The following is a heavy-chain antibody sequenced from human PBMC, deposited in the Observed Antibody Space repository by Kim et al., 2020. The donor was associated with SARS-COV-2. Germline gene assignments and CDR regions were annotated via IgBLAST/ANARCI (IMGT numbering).Heavy chain of an antibody. CDR1: GGSISSGVYY. D-gene: IGHD6-13*01. CDR2: IYYSGST. J-gene: IGHJ5*02. Sequence: SETLSLTCTVSGGSISSGVYYWSWIRQHPGKGLEWIGYIYYSGSTYYNPSLKSRVTISVDTSKNQFSLKLSSVTAADTAVYYCASYYSSSWPGEGNWFDPWGQGTLVTVSS. V-gene: IGHV4-31*03. CDR3: ASYYSSSWPGEGNWFDP.